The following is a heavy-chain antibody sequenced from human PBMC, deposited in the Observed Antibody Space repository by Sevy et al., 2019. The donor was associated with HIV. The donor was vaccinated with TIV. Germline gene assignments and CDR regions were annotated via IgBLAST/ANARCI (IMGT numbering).Heavy chain of an antibody. Sequence: GGSLRLSCAASGFTFSSYGMHWVRQAPGKGLEWVAVIWYDRSTKYYADSVKGRITISRDNSKNTLYLQMNSLRAEDTAVYYCARAGGSSSSVPDYWGQGTLVTVSS. D-gene: IGHD6-13*01. J-gene: IGHJ4*02. CDR3: ARAGGSSSSVPDY. CDR1: GFTFSSYG. V-gene: IGHV3-33*01. CDR2: IWYDRSTK.